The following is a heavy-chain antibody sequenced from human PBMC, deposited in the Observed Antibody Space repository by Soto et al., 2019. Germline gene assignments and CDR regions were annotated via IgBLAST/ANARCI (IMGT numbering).Heavy chain of an antibody. J-gene: IGHJ6*02. CDR1: GYTFTSYY. D-gene: IGHD2-15*01. Sequence: GASVKVSCKASGYTFTSYYMHWVRQAPGQGLEWMGIINPSVGTTKYAQKLQGRVTMTRDTSTSTVYMELSSLRSEDTAVYHCARDSYVRVAGRLYGMDVWGQGTTVTVYS. CDR3: ARDSYVRVAGRLYGMDV. V-gene: IGHV1-46*01. CDR2: INPSVGTT.